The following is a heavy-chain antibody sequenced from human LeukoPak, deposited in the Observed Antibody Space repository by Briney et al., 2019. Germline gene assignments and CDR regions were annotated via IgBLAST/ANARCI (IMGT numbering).Heavy chain of an antibody. V-gene: IGHV3-30*02. J-gene: IGHJ4*02. CDR1: GFTFSTYG. Sequence: GGSLRLSCVASGFTFSTYGMHWVRQAPGKGLEWVAFIRYDGSNKYYADSVKGRFTISRDNSKKTLYLQMNSLRAEDTAVYYCAKDISEYYDILTGCFDYWGQGTLVTVSS. CDR2: IRYDGSNK. CDR3: AKDISEYYDILTGCFDY. D-gene: IGHD3-9*01.